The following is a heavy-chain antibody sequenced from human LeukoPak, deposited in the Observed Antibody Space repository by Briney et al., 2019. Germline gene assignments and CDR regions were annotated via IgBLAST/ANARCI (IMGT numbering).Heavy chain of an antibody. CDR1: GYTFTGYY. CDR3: ARVGAYGDYAVIDY. V-gene: IGHV1-2*02. D-gene: IGHD4-17*01. CDR2: INPNSGGT. Sequence: ASVKVSCKASGYTFTGYYMHWVRQAPGQGLEWMGWINPNSGGTNYAQKFQGRVTITADDSTRTAYMELSSLKSEDTAVYYCARVGAYGDYAVIDYWGQGTLVTVSS. J-gene: IGHJ4*02.